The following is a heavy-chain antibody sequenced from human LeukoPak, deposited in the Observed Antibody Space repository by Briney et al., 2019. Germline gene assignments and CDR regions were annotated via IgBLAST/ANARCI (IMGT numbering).Heavy chain of an antibody. CDR1: GFTVSRNV. CDR2: ICSDYRA. CDR3: ARDLAGFQEPRYYYYMDV. Sequence: GGSLRLSCVASGFTVSRNVMSWVRQAPGQGLEWVSLICSDYRAFYADSVKGRFTISRNNFKNTLFLHISSLKPEDTAIYYCARDLAGFQEPRYYYYMDVWGKGTTVTVSS. D-gene: IGHD1-14*01. V-gene: IGHV3-66*02. J-gene: IGHJ6*03.